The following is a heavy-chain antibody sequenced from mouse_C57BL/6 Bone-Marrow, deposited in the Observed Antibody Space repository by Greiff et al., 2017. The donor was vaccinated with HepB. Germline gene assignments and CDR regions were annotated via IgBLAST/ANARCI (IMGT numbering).Heavy chain of an antibody. J-gene: IGHJ1*03. CDR2: INPNNGGT. D-gene: IGHD1-1*01. CDR3: ARITTVVAQWYFDV. CDR1: GYTFTDYN. V-gene: IGHV1-18*01. Sequence: VQLKQSGPELVKPGASVKIPCKASGYTFTDYNMDWVKQSHGKSLEWIGDINPNNGGTIYNQKFKGKATLTVDKSSSTAYMELRSLTSEDTAVYYCARITTVVAQWYFDVWGTGTTVTVSS.